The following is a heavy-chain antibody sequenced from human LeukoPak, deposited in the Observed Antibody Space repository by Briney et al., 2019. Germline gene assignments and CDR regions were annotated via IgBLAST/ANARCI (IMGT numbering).Heavy chain of an antibody. CDR2: SGTVGDT. D-gene: IGHD2-2*01. J-gene: IGHJ4*02. Sequence: GESLRLSCAASGFTSSAYDMHWVRQITGGGLEWVSTSGTVGDTFYSDSVKGRFTISRENAKNSVHLQMNSLRVEDSAIYFCVRAAMPYIINGRRFDYWGQGALVTVSS. CDR1: GFTSSAYD. CDR3: VRAAMPYIINGRRFDY. V-gene: IGHV3-13*04.